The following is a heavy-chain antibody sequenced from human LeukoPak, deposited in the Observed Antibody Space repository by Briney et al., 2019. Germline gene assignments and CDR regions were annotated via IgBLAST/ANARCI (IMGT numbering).Heavy chain of an antibody. CDR2: IIPIFGTA. CDR1: GGTFSSYA. Sequence: ASVKVSCKASGGTFSSYAISWVRQAPGQGLEWMGGIIPIFGTANYAQKFQGRVTITADESTSTAYMELSSLRSEDTAVYYCSRDQGPYYYDSSGSGFDPWGQGTLVTVSS. D-gene: IGHD3-22*01. V-gene: IGHV1-69*13. CDR3: SRDQGPYYYDSSGSGFDP. J-gene: IGHJ5*02.